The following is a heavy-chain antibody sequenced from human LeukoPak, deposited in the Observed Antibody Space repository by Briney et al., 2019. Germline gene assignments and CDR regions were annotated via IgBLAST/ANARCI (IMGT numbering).Heavy chain of an antibody. CDR1: GFTFSHYG. CDR3: AKDWRKYYYDSSGYYYDY. J-gene: IGHJ4*02. CDR2: LTANSRSA. Sequence: GGTLRLSCAASGFTFSHYGMNWVRQAPGKGLEWVSGLTANSRSAYYADSVKGRFTISRDNSENMVYLQMNSLRAEDTAVYYCAKDWRKYYYDSSGYYYDYWGQGTLVTVSS. D-gene: IGHD3-22*01. V-gene: IGHV3-23*01.